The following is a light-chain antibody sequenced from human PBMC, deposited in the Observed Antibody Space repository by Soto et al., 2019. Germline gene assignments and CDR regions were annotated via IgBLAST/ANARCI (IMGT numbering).Light chain of an antibody. Sequence: EIVLTQSPGTLSLSPGERATLSCRASQSVSSSYLAWYQQKLGQAPRLLIYGASSRATGIPDRFSGSGSGTDFTLTISRLEPEDFAVYYFQQYGSSPNTFGQGTKLEIK. V-gene: IGKV3-20*01. CDR1: QSVSSSY. CDR2: GAS. CDR3: QQYGSSPNT. J-gene: IGKJ2*01.